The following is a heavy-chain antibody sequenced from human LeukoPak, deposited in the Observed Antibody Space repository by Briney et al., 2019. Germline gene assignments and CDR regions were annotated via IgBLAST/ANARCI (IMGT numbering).Heavy chain of an antibody. Sequence: GGSLRLSCAASGFTFSDYYMSWIRQAPGKGLEWVSYISSGSTIYYADSVKGRFTISRDNAKNSLYLQMNSLRAEDTAVYYCAREGVFYGSGSYMYYMDVWGKGTTVTVSS. CDR3: AREGVFYGSGSYMYYMDV. J-gene: IGHJ6*03. V-gene: IGHV3-11*04. CDR1: GFTFSDYY. CDR2: ISSGSTI. D-gene: IGHD3-10*01.